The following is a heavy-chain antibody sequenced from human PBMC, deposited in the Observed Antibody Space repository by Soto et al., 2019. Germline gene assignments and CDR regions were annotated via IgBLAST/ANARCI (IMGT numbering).Heavy chain of an antibody. V-gene: IGHV1-69*06. CDR3: ASSSGNNYGVGTNYYFDY. CDR1: GGTFSTYS. J-gene: IGHJ4*02. D-gene: IGHD1-26*01. Sequence: QVQLVQSGAEVKKPGSSVKVSCTSSGGTFSTYSIVWVRQAPGEGLEWMGGIIPIFGTANYAQKFQDRVTLTADKSTNTAFMEMSSLKSEDTAMYYCASSSGNNYGVGTNYYFDYWGQGTLVTVSS. CDR2: IIPIFGTA.